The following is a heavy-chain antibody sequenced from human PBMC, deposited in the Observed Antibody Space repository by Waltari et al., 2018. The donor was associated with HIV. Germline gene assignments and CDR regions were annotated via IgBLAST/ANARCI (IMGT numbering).Heavy chain of an antibody. CDR2: VNPHNGNT. Sequence: VQLVQSGAEVKKPGASVTVSCKASGSNFTSYAIHWVRQAPGQRPEWVAWVNPHNGNTKYSRKFQARVTVARDESAETAYMVLTTVRFEDTAIYYCVRGPACSGVTCYSVFDLWGQGTPVSVTS. CDR1: GSNFTSYA. D-gene: IGHD2-15*01. J-gene: IGHJ4*02. V-gene: IGHV1-3*01. CDR3: VRGPACSGVTCYSVFDL.